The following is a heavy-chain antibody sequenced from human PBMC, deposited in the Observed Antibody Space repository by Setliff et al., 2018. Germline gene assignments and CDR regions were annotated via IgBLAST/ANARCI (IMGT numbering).Heavy chain of an antibody. D-gene: IGHD6-19*01. Sequence: GGSLRLSCAASGFFFRSYEMNWVRQTPGKGLVWVSYINSGGTKIYYADSVEGRFTISRDNGKNSLFLQMNSVRAEDTALYYCAREARMGCFDYWGQGTPVTVSS. CDR1: GFFFRSYE. CDR2: INSGGTKI. J-gene: IGHJ4*02. CDR3: AREARMGCFDY. V-gene: IGHV3-48*03.